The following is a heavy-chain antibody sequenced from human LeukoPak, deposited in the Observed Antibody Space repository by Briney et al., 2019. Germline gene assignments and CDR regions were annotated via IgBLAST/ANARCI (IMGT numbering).Heavy chain of an antibody. D-gene: IGHD1-26*01. CDR2: IIAIFGTA. V-gene: IGHV1-69*01. CDR3: GRGSEREILR. J-gene: IGHJ1*01. CDR1: GSTFTSYA. Sequence: SVNLSFKCAGSTFTSYAISWVRQAPGQGLEWMGGIIAIFGTANYAQKFQGRVTITADESTSTDYMELSSLRSEETAVYYCGRGSEREILRWGEGTLVTVYS.